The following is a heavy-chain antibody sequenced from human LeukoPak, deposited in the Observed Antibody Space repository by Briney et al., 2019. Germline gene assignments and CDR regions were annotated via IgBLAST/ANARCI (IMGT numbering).Heavy chain of an antibody. D-gene: IGHD5-24*01. CDR3: AKRDGYNSDYFDY. CDR2: ISGGGAST. V-gene: IGHV3-23*01. Sequence: GGSLRLSCAASGFTFSNYAMSWVRQAPGKGLEWVSAISGGGASTYYADSVKGRFTISRDNSKNTLYLQMNSLRAEDTAVYYCAKRDGYNSDYFDYWGQGTLVTVSS. J-gene: IGHJ4*02. CDR1: GFTFSNYA.